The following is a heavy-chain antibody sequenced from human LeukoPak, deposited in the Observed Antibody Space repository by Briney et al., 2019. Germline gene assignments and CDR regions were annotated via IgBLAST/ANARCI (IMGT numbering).Heavy chain of an antibody. Sequence: ASVKVSCKASGYTFTGYYMHWVRQAPGQGLEWMGWINPNSGDTNYAQKFQGWVTMTRDTSISTAYMELSRLRSDDTAVYYCARAPIAAAGKDYHYYYYGMDVWGKGTTVTVSS. J-gene: IGHJ6*04. CDR3: ARAPIAAAGKDYHYYYYGMDV. D-gene: IGHD6-13*01. CDR1: GYTFTGYY. CDR2: INPNSGDT. V-gene: IGHV1-2*04.